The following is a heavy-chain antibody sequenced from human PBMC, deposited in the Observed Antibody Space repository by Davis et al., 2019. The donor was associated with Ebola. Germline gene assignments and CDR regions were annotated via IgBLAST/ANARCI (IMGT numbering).Heavy chain of an antibody. Sequence: ASVKVSCKASGYTFTSYGISWVRQAPGQGLEWMGWISAYNGNTNYAQKLQGRVTMTTDTSTSTAYMELRSLRSDDTAVYCCARARGGTEYDAFDIWGQGTMVTVSS. CDR3: ARARGGTEYDAFDI. CDR2: ISAYNGNT. J-gene: IGHJ3*02. V-gene: IGHV1-18*01. D-gene: IGHD2-8*02. CDR1: GYTFTSYG.